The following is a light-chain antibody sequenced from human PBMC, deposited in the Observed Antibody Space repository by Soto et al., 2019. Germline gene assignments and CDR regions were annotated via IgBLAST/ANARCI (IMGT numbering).Light chain of an antibody. CDR1: NIGSKS. CDR2: YDS. J-gene: IGLJ2*01. Sequence: SYERTQPPSVSVAPGKTARMTCGGNNIGSKSVHWYQQKPGQAPVLVIYYDSDRPSGIPERFSGSNSGNTATLTISRVEAGDEADYYCQVWDSSSDHPVVFGGGTKLTVL. V-gene: IGLV3-21*04. CDR3: QVWDSSSDHPVV.